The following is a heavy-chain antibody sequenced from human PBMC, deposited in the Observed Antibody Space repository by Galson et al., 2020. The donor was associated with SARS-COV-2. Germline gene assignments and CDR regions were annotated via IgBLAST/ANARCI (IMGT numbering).Heavy chain of an antibody. CDR2: IYWDDDK. CDR3: AHTRYFDWLSSYYYFDY. D-gene: IGHD3-9*01. CDR1: GFPLSTRGVG. J-gene: IGHJ4*02. V-gene: IGHV2-5*02. Sequence: SGPTLAKPTQTLTLTCPFSGFPLSTRGVGVGWIRQPPAKALEWLALIYWDDDKRYSPSLKSRPTITKDTSKNQVVLTMTNMDPVDTATYYCAHTRYFDWLSSYYYFDYWGQGTLVTVSS.